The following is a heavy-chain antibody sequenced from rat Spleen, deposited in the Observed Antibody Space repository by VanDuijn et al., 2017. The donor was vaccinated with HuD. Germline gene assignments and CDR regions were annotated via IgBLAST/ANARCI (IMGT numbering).Heavy chain of an antibody. CDR2: IKAKSNNYAT. J-gene: IGHJ3*01. V-gene: IGHV6-6*01. D-gene: IGHD1-11*01. Sequence: EVQVLESGGGLVQPGNSLKLSCATSGFTFSTAWMYWYRQFPEKRLEWVARIKAKSNNYATDYTESVKGRFTISRDDSKSSIYLQVNNLKEEDTVIYYCATEGPFAYWGQGTLVTVSS. CDR1: GFTFSTAW. CDR3: ATEGPFAY.